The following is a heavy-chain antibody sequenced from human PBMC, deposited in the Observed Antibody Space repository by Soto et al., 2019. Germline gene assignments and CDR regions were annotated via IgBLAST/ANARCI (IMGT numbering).Heavy chain of an antibody. J-gene: IGHJ4*02. CDR3: ARDSEWFPFDY. D-gene: IGHD3-3*01. V-gene: IGHV4-31*11. Sequence: SETLSLTCAVSGGYISSGGYYWSWIRQHPGKGLEWIGYIYYSGSTYYNPSLKSRVTISVDTSKNQFSLKLSSVTAADTAVYYRARDSEWFPFDYWGQGTLVTVSS. CDR1: GGYISSGGYY. CDR2: IYYSGST.